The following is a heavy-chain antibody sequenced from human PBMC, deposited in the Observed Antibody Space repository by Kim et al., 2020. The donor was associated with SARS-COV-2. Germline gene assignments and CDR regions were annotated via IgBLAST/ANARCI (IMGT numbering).Heavy chain of an antibody. CDR2: ISYDGSNK. D-gene: IGHD2-2*03. CDR1: GFTFSSYA. V-gene: IGHV3-30*04. CDR3: ASGYCSSTSCYYYYYYGMDV. J-gene: IGHJ6*02. Sequence: GGSLSLSCAASGFTFSSYAMHWVRQAPGKGLEWVAVISYDGSNKYYADSVKGRFTISRDNSKNTLYLQMNSLRVEDTAVYYCASGYCSSTSCYYYYYYGMDVWGQGTTVTVSS.